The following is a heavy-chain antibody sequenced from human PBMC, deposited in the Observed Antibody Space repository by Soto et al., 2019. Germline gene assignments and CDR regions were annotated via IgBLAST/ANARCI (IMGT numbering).Heavy chain of an antibody. CDR1: GFIFSSYS. D-gene: IGHD6-19*01. Sequence: EVQLVESGGGLVKSGGSLRLSCAASGFIFSSYSMNWVRQAPGKGLEWVSSISSRSSDIFYADSVKDRFTISRDNTKNSIYLQMNSLRDDDTAVYYCARVLTVAGNDYWGQGTLVTVSS. CDR3: ARVLTVAGNDY. CDR2: ISSRSSDI. J-gene: IGHJ4*02. V-gene: IGHV3-21*01.